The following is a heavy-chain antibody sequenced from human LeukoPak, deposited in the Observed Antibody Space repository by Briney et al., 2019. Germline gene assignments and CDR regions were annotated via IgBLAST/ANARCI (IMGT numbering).Heavy chain of an antibody. CDR2: IGASGADT. V-gene: IGHV3-23*01. J-gene: IGHJ3*01. D-gene: IGHD3-22*01. Sequence: GGSLRLSCAASGFTFTNYAMTWVRQAPGKGLERVSVIGASGADTYYSDSVKGRFTVSRDNSQNTLFLHMSSLRAEDTAIYFCARRPRDTSGYNLGAFHDGGQGTSVTVSS. CDR3: ARRPRDTSGYNLGAFHD. CDR1: GFTFTNYA.